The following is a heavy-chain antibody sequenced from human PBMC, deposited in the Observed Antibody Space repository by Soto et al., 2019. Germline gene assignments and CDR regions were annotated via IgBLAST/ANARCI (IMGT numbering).Heavy chain of an antibody. D-gene: IGHD2-8*01. J-gene: IGHJ3*02. V-gene: IGHV1-24*01. CDR3: ATVTPFIVLMVYAPSLYPNDAFDI. Sequence: ASVKVSCKVSGYTLTELSMHWVRQAPGKGLEWMGGFDPEDGETIYAQKFQGRVTMTEDTSTDTAYMELSSLRSEDTAVYYCATVTPFIVLMVYAPSLYPNDAFDIWGQGKMVTVSS. CDR1: GYTLTELS. CDR2: FDPEDGET.